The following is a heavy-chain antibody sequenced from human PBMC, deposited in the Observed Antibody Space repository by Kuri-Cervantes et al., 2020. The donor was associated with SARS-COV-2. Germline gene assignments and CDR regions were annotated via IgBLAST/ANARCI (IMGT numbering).Heavy chain of an antibody. V-gene: IGHV3-30*04. CDR1: GFAFRTSA. J-gene: IGHJ4*02. CDR3: AKDPAPDCSTRSCSIDY. D-gene: IGHD2-15*01. Sequence: GESLKISCAASGFAFRTSAMHWVRQAPDKGLEWVAVISYDGINEYYADFVKGRFTISRDNSNDTLYLQMNSLTYEDTALYYCAKDPAPDCSTRSCSIDYWGQGTQVTVYS. CDR2: ISYDGINE.